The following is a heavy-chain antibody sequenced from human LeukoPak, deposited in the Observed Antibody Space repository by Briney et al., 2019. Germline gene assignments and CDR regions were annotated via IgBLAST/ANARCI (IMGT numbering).Heavy chain of an antibody. CDR1: VFTFSSYS. V-gene: IGHV3-21*01. D-gene: IGHD5-12*01. CDR3: ATLARCAFDI. CDR2: ISSSSSYI. Sequence: KPGGSLRLSCAASVFTFSSYSMNWVRQAPGKGLEWVSSISSSSSYIYYADSVKGRFTISRDNAKNSLYLQMNSLRAEDTAVYYCATLARCAFDIWGQGTMVTVSS. J-gene: IGHJ3*02.